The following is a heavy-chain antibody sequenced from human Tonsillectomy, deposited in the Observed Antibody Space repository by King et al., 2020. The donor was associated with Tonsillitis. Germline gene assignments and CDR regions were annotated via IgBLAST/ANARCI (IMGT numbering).Heavy chain of an antibody. V-gene: IGHV4-38-2*02. J-gene: IGHJ4*02. Sequence: QLQESGPGLVKPSETLSLTCTVSGYSISSGFYWGWIRQPPGKGLEWIGHIYHSGNTYYNPSLKSRVTISVDTSKNQFSLKLSSVTAADTAVYYCARVKGYSGYIAPLGYWGQGTLVTVSS. CDR1: GYSISSGFY. D-gene: IGHD5-12*01. CDR2: IYHSGNT. CDR3: ARVKGYSGYIAPLGY.